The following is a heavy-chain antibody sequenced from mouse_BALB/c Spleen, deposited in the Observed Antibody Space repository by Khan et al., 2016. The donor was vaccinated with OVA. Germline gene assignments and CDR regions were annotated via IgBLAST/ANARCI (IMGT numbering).Heavy chain of an antibody. Sequence: VQLQESGPGLVAPSQSLSITCTVSGFSLSRYNIHWVRQPPGKGLEWLGMILGGGDTDYNSTLKSRLSISKDISKSQVFLKMNSLQTDEPATYSCATAYNGNTSYYAMNFWGKGTPVTVPS. J-gene: IGHJ4*01. CDR2: ILGGGDT. D-gene: IGHD2-10*01. CDR3: ATAYNGNTSYYAMNF. CDR1: GFSLSRYN. V-gene: IGHV2-6-4*01.